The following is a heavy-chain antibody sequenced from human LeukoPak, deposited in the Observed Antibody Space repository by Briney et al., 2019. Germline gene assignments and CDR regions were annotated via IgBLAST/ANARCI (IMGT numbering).Heavy chain of an antibody. J-gene: IGHJ4*02. CDR2: IKEDGSER. D-gene: IGHD1-26*01. Sequence: PGGSLRLSCEGSAFIFSGHWMNWVRQTPGKGLEWVASIKEDGSERQYVDSVKGRFSISRDNTKGSLFLQLNSLRAEDTAVYYCARGRRRQEWELLRRLYYFDYWGQGTLVTVSS. CDR3: ARGRRRQEWELLRRLYYFDY. CDR1: AFIFSGHW. V-gene: IGHV3-7*03.